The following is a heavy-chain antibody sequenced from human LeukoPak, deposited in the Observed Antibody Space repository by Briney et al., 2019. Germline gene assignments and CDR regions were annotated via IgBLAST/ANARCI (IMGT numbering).Heavy chain of an antibody. CDR2: ISAYNGNT. V-gene: IGHV1-18*01. Sequence: ASVKVSCKASGYTFTSYGISWVRQAPGQGLEWMGWISAYNGNTNYAQKLQGRVTMTTDTSTSTAYMELRSLRSEDTAVYYCARGLYSSSWYGYYYGMDVWGQGTTVTVSS. J-gene: IGHJ6*02. CDR3: ARGLYSSSWYGYYYGMDV. CDR1: GYTFTSYG. D-gene: IGHD6-13*01.